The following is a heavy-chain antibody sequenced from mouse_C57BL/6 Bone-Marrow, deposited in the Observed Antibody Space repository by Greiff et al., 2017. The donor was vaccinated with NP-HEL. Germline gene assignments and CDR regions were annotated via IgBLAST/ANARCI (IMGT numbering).Heavy chain of an antibody. CDR1: GYTFTSYG. CDR2: IYPRSGNT. Sequence: VQLQQSGAELARPGASVKLSCKASGYTFTSYGISWVKQRTGQGLEWIGEIYPRSGNTYYNEKFKGKATLTADKSSSTAYLELLSLTSEDSSVYFCARGGDDYDAYAMDYWGQGTSVTVSS. J-gene: IGHJ4*01. D-gene: IGHD2-4*01. CDR3: ARGGDDYDAYAMDY. V-gene: IGHV1-81*01.